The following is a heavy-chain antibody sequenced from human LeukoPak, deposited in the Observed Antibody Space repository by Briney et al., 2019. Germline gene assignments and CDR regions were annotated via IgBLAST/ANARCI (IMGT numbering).Heavy chain of an antibody. CDR1: RFPFSSFW. J-gene: IGHJ4*02. V-gene: IGHV3-13*01. D-gene: IGHD2-2*01. CDR2: IGTAGDT. CDR3: ARASYCTSPSCLTPLDY. Sequence: GGSLRLSCAASRFPFSSFWVHSGRQATGKDLEWVSAIGTAGDTYYPGSVKGRFTISRDNAKNTLYLQMNSLRAADTAVYYCARASYCTSPSCLTPLDYWGQGTLVTVSS.